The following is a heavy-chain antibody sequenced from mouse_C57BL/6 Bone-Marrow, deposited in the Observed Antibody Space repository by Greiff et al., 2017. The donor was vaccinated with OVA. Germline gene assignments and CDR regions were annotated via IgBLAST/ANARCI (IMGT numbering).Heavy chain of an antibody. CDR1: GFSLTSYG. CDR2: IWGGGST. Sequence: VHLVESGPGLVAPSQSLSITCTVSGFSLTSYGVDWVRQPPGKGLEWLGVIWGGGSTNYNSALMSRLSISKDNSKSQVFLKMNSLQTEDTAMYYCAITTVGSLYAMDYWGQGTSVTVSS. J-gene: IGHJ4*01. D-gene: IGHD1-1*01. V-gene: IGHV2-9*01. CDR3: AITTVGSLYAMDY.